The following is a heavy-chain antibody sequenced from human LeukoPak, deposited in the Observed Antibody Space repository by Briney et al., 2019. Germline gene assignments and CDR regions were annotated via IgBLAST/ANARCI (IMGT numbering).Heavy chain of an antibody. CDR2: INPNSGGT. D-gene: IGHD3-9*01. CDR1: GYTFTGYY. CDR3: ARDANYDILPPPDY. J-gene: IGHJ4*02. V-gene: IGHV1-2*02. Sequence: ASVKVSCTASGYTFTGYYMHWVRQAPGQGLEWMGWINPNSGGTNYAQKVQGRVTMTRDTSINTAYMELSRLRSDDTAVYYCARDANYDILPPPDYWGQGTLVTVSS.